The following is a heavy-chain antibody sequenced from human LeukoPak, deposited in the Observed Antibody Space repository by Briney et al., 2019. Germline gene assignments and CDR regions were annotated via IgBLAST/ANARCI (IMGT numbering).Heavy chain of an antibody. D-gene: IGHD5-18*01. CDR2: IKQDGSEK. CDR1: GFTFSSYW. V-gene: IGHV3-7*01. CDR3: ARVRGYSYGSLWWFDP. Sequence: GGPLRLSCAASGFTFSSYWMSWVRQAPGKGLEWVANIKQDGSEKYYVDSVKGRFTISRDNAKNSLYLQMNSLRAEDTAVYYCARVRGYSYGSLWWFDPWGQGTLVTVSS. J-gene: IGHJ5*02.